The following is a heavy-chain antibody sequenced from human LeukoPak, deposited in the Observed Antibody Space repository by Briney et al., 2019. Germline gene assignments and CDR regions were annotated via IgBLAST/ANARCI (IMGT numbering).Heavy chain of an antibody. CDR3: ARGVVVTFNWFDP. D-gene: IGHD2-21*02. V-gene: IGHV4-34*01. Sequence: SETLSLTCAVYGGSFSGYYWSWIRQPPGKGLEWIGEINHSGSTNYNPSLKSRVTISVDTSKNQLSLKLSSVTAADTAVYYCARGVVVTFNWFDPWGQGTLVTVSS. CDR2: INHSGST. J-gene: IGHJ5*02. CDR1: GGSFSGYY.